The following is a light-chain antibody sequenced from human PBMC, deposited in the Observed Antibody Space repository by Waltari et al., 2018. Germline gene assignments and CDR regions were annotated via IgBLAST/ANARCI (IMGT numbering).Light chain of an antibody. CDR1: SSNIGSNT. CDR2: SNN. J-gene: IGLJ3*02. V-gene: IGLV1-44*01. Sequence: QSVLTQPPSASGTPGQRVTISCSGSSSNIGSNTVNWYQQLPGTAPKLLIYSNNLRPSGVPDRFSGSKSGTSASLAISGLQSEDEADYYCAAWDDSFWVFGGGTKLTVL. CDR3: AAWDDSFWV.